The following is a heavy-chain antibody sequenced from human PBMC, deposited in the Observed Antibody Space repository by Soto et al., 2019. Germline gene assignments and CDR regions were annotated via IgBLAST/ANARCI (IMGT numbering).Heavy chain of an antibody. D-gene: IGHD3-10*01. J-gene: IGHJ6*02. V-gene: IGHV1-3*01. CDR1: GYTFTSYA. CDR2: INAGNGNT. CDR3: ARVDGVLVYGSGSPASSYYYYGMDV. Sequence: ASVKVSCQASGYTFTSYAMHWVRQAPGQRLEWMGWINAGNGNTKYSQKFQGRVTITRDTSASTAYMELSSLRSEDTAVYYCARVDGVLVYGSGSPASSYYYYGMDVWGQGTTVTVSS.